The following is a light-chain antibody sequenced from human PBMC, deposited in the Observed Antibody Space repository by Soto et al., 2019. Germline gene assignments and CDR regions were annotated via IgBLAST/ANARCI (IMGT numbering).Light chain of an antibody. J-gene: IGKJ4*01. Sequence: DSPMTQSPASVSASVGDRVTITCQASQDISNYLNWYQQKPGKAPKLLIYDASNLETGVPSRFSGSGSGTDFTFTISSLQPEDIATYYCQQYDNLPLTFGGGTKVDI. V-gene: IGKV1-33*01. CDR3: QQYDNLPLT. CDR2: DAS. CDR1: QDISNY.